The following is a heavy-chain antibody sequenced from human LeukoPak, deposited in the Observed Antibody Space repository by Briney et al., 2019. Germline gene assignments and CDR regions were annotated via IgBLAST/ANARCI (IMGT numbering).Heavy chain of an antibody. D-gene: IGHD1-26*01. J-gene: IGHJ4*02. CDR3: ARGRRGLPTAYHSDY. CDR2: INPSGGST. Sequence: RGASVKVSCKASGYTFTSYYMHWVRQAPGQGLEWMGIINPSGGSTSYAQKFQGRVTMTRDTSTSTVYMELSSLRSEDTAVYYCARGRRGLPTAYHSDYWGQGTLVTVSS. CDR1: GYTFTSYY. V-gene: IGHV1-46*01.